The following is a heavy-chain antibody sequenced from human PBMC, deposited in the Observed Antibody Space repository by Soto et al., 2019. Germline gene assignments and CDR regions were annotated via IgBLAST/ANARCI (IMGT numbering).Heavy chain of an antibody. Sequence: GGSLRLSCAASGFTFSSYEMNWVRQAPGKGLEWVSYISSSGSTIYYADSVKGRFTISRDNAKNSLYLQMNSLRAEDTAVYYCARDGAAAGTDYYYYYYMDVWGKGTTVTVSS. V-gene: IGHV3-48*03. CDR3: ARDGAAAGTDYYYYYYMDV. D-gene: IGHD6-13*01. CDR2: ISSSGSTI. CDR1: GFTFSSYE. J-gene: IGHJ6*03.